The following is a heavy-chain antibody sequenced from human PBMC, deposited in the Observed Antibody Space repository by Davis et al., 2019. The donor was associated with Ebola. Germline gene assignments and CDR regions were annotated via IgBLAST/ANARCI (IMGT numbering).Heavy chain of an antibody. CDR3: ARGWRYFDS. D-gene: IGHD3-9*01. J-gene: IGHJ4*02. CDR1: GLNFLAHS. Sequence: PGGSLRLSCTTSGLNFLAHSMNWVRQAPGRGLEWISYVSSDSKTIYYADSVKGRFTISRDSDTKSLYLQMDSLRDEDTALYYCARGWRYFDSWGQGILVTVSS. V-gene: IGHV3-48*02. CDR2: VSSDSKTI.